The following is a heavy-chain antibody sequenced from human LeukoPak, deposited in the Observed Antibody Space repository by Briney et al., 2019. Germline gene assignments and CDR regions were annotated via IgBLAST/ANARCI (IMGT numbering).Heavy chain of an antibody. Sequence: ASVKVSCKASGGTFSSYAISWVRQAPGQGLEWMGWMNPNSGNTGYAQKFQGRVTITRNTSISTAYMELSSLRSEDTAVYYCARGLGGYWGQGTLVTVSS. D-gene: IGHD3-10*01. CDR2: MNPNSGNT. V-gene: IGHV1-8*03. CDR3: ARGLGGY. J-gene: IGHJ4*02. CDR1: GGTFSSYA.